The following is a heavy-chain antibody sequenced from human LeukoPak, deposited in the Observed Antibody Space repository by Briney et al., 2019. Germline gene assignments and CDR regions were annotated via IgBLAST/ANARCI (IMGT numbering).Heavy chain of an antibody. J-gene: IGHJ4*02. CDR1: GFTFTGYY. D-gene: IGHD6-13*01. CDR3: AREREVAAGRSLDY. CDR2: INPNNDGT. Sequence: ASVKVSCEASGFTFTGYYMHWVRQAPGQGFEWMGRINPNNDGTNYAQKFQGRVSMTRDTSISTVYMELTRLRSDDTAVYFCAREREVAAGRSLDYWGQGTLVTVSS. V-gene: IGHV1-2*06.